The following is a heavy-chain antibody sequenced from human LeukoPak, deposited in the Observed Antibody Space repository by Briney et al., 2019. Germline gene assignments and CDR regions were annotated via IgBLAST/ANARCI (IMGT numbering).Heavy chain of an antibody. Sequence: ASVKVSCKASGYTFTGYYMHWVRQAPGQGLEWMGWINPNSGGTNYAQRFQGWVTMTRDTSISTAYMELSRLRSDDTAVYYCARGPPRIAAAGGAYYYGMDVWGQGTTVTVSS. CDR2: INPNSGGT. CDR3: ARGPPRIAAAGGAYYYGMDV. V-gene: IGHV1-2*04. D-gene: IGHD6-13*01. CDR1: GYTFTGYY. J-gene: IGHJ6*02.